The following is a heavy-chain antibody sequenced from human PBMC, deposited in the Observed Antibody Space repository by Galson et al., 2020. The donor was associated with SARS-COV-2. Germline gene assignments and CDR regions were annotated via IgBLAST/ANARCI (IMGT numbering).Heavy chain of an antibody. J-gene: IGHJ4*02. CDR2: ISFDGGNK. D-gene: IGHD7-27*01. V-gene: IGHV3-30-3*01. CDR1: GFAFSSYP. CDR3: ARATIGTGAFDY. Sequence: GGSLRLSCAASGFAFSSYPMHWVRQAPGKGLEWVALISFDGGNKSYADSVKGRFTISRDNSKNTLYLQMNSLRDEDTAVYYCARATIGTGAFDYWCQGTLGIVSS.